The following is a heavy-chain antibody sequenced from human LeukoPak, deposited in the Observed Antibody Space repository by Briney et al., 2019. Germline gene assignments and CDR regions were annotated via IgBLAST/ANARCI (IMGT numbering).Heavy chain of an antibody. J-gene: IGHJ4*02. V-gene: IGHV3-7*01. CDR1: GFTFSSYW. Sequence: GGSLRLSCTASGFTFSSYWMSWVRQAPGKGLEWVANIKQDGSERHYVDSVKGRFTISRDNAKNSLYLQMNSLRAEDTAVYYCARDRALYDSRGYYYTEDDYWGQGTLVTVSS. CDR3: ARDRALYDSRGYYYTEDDY. CDR2: IKQDGSER. D-gene: IGHD3-22*01.